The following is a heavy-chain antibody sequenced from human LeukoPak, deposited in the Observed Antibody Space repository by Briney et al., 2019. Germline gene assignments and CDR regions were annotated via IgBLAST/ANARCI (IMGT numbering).Heavy chain of an antibody. Sequence: GGSLRLSCTASGFTYSHYGMHWVRQAPCKGLEWVAVIWSDGTEKHYTDAVKGRFTISRDNFGNTLYLQMNSLRGDDTAVYYCARDAERGFDYSNSLKYWGQGTLVTVSS. J-gene: IGHJ4*02. D-gene: IGHD4-11*01. CDR1: GFTYSHYG. CDR2: IWSDGTEK. CDR3: ARDAERGFDYSNSLKY. V-gene: IGHV3-33*08.